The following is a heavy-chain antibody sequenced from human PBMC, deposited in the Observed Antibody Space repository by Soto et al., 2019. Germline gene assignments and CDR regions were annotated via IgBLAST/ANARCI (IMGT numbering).Heavy chain of an antibody. J-gene: IGHJ6*02. CDR2: ISAYNGNT. CDR1: GYTFTSYG. D-gene: IGHD3-3*01. V-gene: IGHV1-18*01. CDR3: ARDPVLRFLEWPTHYGMDV. Sequence: GASVKVSCKAPGYTFTSYGISWVRQAPGQGLEWMGWISAYNGNTNYAQKLQGRVTMTTDTSTSTAYMELRSLRSDDTAVYYCARDPVLRFLEWPTHYGMDVWGQGTTVTVSS.